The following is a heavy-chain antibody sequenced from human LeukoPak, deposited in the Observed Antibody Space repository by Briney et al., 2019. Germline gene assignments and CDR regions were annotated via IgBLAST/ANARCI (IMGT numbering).Heavy chain of an antibody. V-gene: IGHV3-11*01. D-gene: IGHD3-10*01. CDR1: GFTVRDYY. CDR2: ISSSGSTI. J-gene: IGHJ6*03. Sequence: PGGSLRLSCAASGFTVRDYYMSWIRQSPGKGLEWVSYISSSGSTIYYADSVKGRFTISRDNAKNSLYLQMNSLRAEDTAVYYCASPSGFGADYYYYYYMDVWGKGTTVTISS. CDR3: ASPSGFGADYYYYYYMDV.